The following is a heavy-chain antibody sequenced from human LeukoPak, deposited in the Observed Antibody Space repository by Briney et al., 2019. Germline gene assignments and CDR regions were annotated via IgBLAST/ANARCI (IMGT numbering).Heavy chain of an antibody. CDR3: ARGGGTEWDYGMDV. V-gene: IGHV3-21*01. Sequence: GGSLRLSCAASGFTFSSYSMNWVRQAPGKGLECVSSISSSSYIYYADSVKGRFTISRDNAKNSLYLQMNSLRAEDTAVYYCARGGGTEWDYGMDVWGQGTTVTVSS. J-gene: IGHJ6*02. CDR2: ISSSSYI. D-gene: IGHD1-26*01. CDR1: GFTFSSYS.